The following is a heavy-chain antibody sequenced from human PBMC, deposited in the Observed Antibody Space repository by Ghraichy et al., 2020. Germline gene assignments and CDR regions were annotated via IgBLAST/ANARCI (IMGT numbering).Heavy chain of an antibody. CDR2: IYTSGST. CDR1: GGSISSGSYY. D-gene: IGHD2-15*01. J-gene: IGHJ3*02. V-gene: IGHV4-61*02. CDR3: ARGGYCSGGSCYPAPFDI. Sequence: SETLSLTCTVSGGSISSGSYYWSWIRQPAGKGLEWIGRIYTSGSTNYNPSLKSRVTISVDTSKNQFSLKLSSVTAADTAVYYCARGGYCSGGSCYPAPFDIWGQGTMVTVSS.